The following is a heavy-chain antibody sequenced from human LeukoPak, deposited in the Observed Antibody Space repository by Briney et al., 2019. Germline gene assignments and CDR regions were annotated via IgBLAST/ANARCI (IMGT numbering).Heavy chain of an antibody. J-gene: IGHJ4*02. Sequence: PGGSLRLSCAASGFTFRDYYMSWIRQAPGKGLEWVSVIYRDGSSYYAESVKGRFTISRDNSKNTLYIQMNSLRAEDTAVYYCARSFYDILIGYYQYFDYWGQGTLVTVSS. CDR2: IYRDGSS. CDR1: GFTFRDYY. CDR3: ARSFYDILIGYYQYFDY. D-gene: IGHD3-9*01. V-gene: IGHV3-66*01.